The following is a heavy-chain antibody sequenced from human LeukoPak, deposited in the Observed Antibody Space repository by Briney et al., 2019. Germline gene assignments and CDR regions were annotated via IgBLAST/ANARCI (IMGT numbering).Heavy chain of an antibody. CDR3: ARGVGDYGWYFDL. J-gene: IGHJ2*01. D-gene: IGHD4-17*01. V-gene: IGHV4-31*03. Sequence: SETLSLTCTVSGGSISSGGYYWTWIRQHPGKGLEWIGYIYYSGNTYYNPSLKSRVTISVDTSKNQFSLQLSSVTAADAAVDYCARGVGDYGWYFDLWGRGTLVTVSS. CDR1: GGSISSGGYY. CDR2: IYYSGNT.